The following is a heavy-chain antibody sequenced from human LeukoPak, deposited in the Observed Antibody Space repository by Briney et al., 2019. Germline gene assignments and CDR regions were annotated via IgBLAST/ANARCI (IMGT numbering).Heavy chain of an antibody. D-gene: IGHD3-22*01. CDR2: ISYDGSNK. CDR1: GFTFSSYG. Sequence: PGGSLRLSCAASGFTFSSYGMHWVRQAPGKGLEWVAVISYDGSNKYYADSVKGRFTISRDNSKNTLYLQMNSLRAEDTAVYYCAKDPNSSGYSYYFDYWGQGNLVTVSS. J-gene: IGHJ4*02. V-gene: IGHV3-30*18. CDR3: AKDPNSSGYSYYFDY.